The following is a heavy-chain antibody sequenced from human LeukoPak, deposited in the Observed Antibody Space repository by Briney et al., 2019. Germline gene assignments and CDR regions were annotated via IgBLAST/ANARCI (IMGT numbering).Heavy chain of an antibody. CDR1: GFTFSSYA. D-gene: IGHD5-24*01. Sequence: GGSLRLSCAASGFTFSSYAMSWVRQAPGKGLEWVSAISGSGGSTYYADSVKGRFTISRDNAKNSLYLQMNSLRAEDTAVYYCARDRDGYQTSFDYWGQGTLVTVSS. J-gene: IGHJ4*02. V-gene: IGHV3-23*01. CDR2: ISGSGGST. CDR3: ARDRDGYQTSFDY.